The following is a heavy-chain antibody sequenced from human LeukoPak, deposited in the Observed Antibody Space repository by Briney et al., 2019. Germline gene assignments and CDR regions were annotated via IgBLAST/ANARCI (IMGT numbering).Heavy chain of an antibody. D-gene: IGHD6-13*01. CDR2: MNPNSGNT. CDR3: ARDSGIAAAGTPFDY. Sequence: ASVKVSCKASGCTFTSYDINWVRQATGQGPEWMGWMNPNSGNTGYAQKFQGRVTMTRNTSISTAYMELRSLRSDDTAVYYCARDSGIAAAGTPFDYWGQGTLVTVSS. J-gene: IGHJ4*02. V-gene: IGHV1-8*01. CDR1: GCTFTSYD.